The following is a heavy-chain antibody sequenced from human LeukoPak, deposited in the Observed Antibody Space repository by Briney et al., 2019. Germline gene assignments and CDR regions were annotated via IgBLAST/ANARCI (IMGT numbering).Heavy chain of an antibody. D-gene: IGHD6-6*01. Sequence: SETLSLTCTVSGGSISSSSYYWGWIRQPPGKGLEWIGSIYYSGSTNYNPSLKSRVTISVDTSKNQFSLKLSSVTAADTAVYYCARGAVGSSSLRGYYYYMDVWGKGTTVTVSS. J-gene: IGHJ6*03. CDR1: GGSISSSSYY. CDR2: IYYSGST. CDR3: ARGAVGSSSLRGYYYYMDV. V-gene: IGHV4-39*07.